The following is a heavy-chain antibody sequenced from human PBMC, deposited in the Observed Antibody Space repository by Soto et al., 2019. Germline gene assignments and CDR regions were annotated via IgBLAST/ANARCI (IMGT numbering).Heavy chain of an antibody. CDR2: INAGNGNT. V-gene: IGHV1-3*01. CDR3: ASSPRRDGYNLKLGY. J-gene: IGHJ4*02. CDR1: GYTFTSYA. Sequence: QVQLVQSGAEVKKPGASVKVSCKASGYTFTSYAMHWVRQAPGQRLEWMGWINAGNGNTKYSQKFQGRVTITRDTSASTAYMELSSLRSEDTAVYYCASSPRRDGYNLKLGYWGQGTLVTVSS. D-gene: IGHD5-12*01.